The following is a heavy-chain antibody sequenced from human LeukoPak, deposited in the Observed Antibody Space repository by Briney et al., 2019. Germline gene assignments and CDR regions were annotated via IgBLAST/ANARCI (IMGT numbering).Heavy chain of an antibody. CDR2: ISSSGSAI. J-gene: IGHJ4*02. CDR3: ARGGSLGY. Sequence: GGSLSLSCAASGFTFSSYEMNWVRQAPGKGLEWVSRISSSGSAIYYADSVKGRFTISRDNAKSTLYLQMNSLRVEDTAVYYCARGGSLGYWGQGTLVTVSS. D-gene: IGHD6-19*01. V-gene: IGHV3-48*03. CDR1: GFTFSSYE.